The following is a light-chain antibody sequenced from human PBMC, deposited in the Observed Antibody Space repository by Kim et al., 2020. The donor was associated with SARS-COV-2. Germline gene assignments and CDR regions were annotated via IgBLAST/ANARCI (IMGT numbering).Light chain of an antibody. CDR2: GAS. V-gene: IGKV3-15*01. CDR1: QSLDSK. CDR3: QQYKKWPPLT. Sequence: SPGERATLSCRASQSLDSKLAWYQQKPGQAPRLLIYGASTRATGIPARFSGSGSGTDFTLTISSLQSEDSALYYCQQYKKWPPLTFGGGTKVDIK. J-gene: IGKJ4*01.